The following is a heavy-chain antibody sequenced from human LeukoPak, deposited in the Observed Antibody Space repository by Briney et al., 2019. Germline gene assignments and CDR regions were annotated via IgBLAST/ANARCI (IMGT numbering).Heavy chain of an antibody. V-gene: IGHV5-51*01. J-gene: IGHJ4*02. D-gene: IGHD5-12*01. CDR1: GYRFTTYW. CDR3: ARHPAGSDDY. Sequence: GESLKISCKASGYRFTTYWIGWVRQMPGKGLEWMGIIYPADSETRYSPSFQGQVIISADRSISTAYLQWSSLKASDTAMYYCARHPAGSDDYWGQGTLVTVSS. CDR2: IYPADSET.